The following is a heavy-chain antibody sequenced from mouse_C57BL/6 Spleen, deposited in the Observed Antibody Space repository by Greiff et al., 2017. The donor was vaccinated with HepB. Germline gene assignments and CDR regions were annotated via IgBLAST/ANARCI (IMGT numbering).Heavy chain of an antibody. D-gene: IGHD3-2*02. J-gene: IGHJ2*01. V-gene: IGHV3-6*01. CDR2: ISYDGSN. Sequence: VQLKESGPGLVKPSQSLSLTCSVTGYSITSGYYWNWIRQFPGNKLEWMGYISYDGSNNYNPSLKNRISITRDTSKNQFFLKLNSVTTEDTATYYCARGSSGPDFFDYWGQGTTLTVSS. CDR1: GYSITSGYY. CDR3: ARGSSGPDFFDY.